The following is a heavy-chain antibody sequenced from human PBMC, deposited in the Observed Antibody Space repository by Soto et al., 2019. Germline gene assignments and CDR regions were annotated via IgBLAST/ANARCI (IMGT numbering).Heavy chain of an antibody. CDR3: ARDKWTGCFDY. CDR1: GGSFSGYY. J-gene: IGHJ4*02. Sequence: SETLSLTCAVYGGSFSGYYWTWIRQPPGTGLKWIGEINHSGSTNYNPSLKSRVTISVDTPKNQFPMKLTSVTAADTAVYCGARDKWTGCFDYFGKGTRSTV. D-gene: IGHD3-9*01. CDR2: INHSGST. V-gene: IGHV4-34*01.